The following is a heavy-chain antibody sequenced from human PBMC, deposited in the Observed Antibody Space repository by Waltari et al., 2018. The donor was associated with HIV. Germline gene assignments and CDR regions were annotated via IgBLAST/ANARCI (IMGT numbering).Heavy chain of an antibody. CDR3: ARARLVSRGQYCSTTSCLPHYYYYYGMDV. J-gene: IGHJ6*02. Sequence: QVQLRQWGAGLLKPSETLSLTCAVYGGSFSGSYWSWIRQPPGKGLEWIGEINHSGSTNYNPSLKSRVTISVDTSKIQFSLKRTSVTAADTAVFYCARARLVSRGQYCSTTSCLPHYYYYYGMDVWGQGTTVTVSS. CDR2: INHSGST. V-gene: IGHV4-34*01. D-gene: IGHD2-2*01. CDR1: GGSFSGSY.